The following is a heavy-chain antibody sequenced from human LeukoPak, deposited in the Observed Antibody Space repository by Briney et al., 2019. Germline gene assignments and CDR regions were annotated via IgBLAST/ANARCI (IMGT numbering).Heavy chain of an antibody. J-gene: IGHJ4*02. CDR2: ISSSSSYI. CDR3: ARDWSGEIVVVIAPLDY. CDR1: GFTFSSYS. V-gene: IGHV3-21*01. Sequence: PGRSLRLSCAASGFTFSSYSMNWVRQAPGKGLEWVSSISSSSSYIYYADSVKGRFTISRDNAKNSLYLQMNSLRAEDTAVYYCARDWSGEIVVVIAPLDYWGQGTLVTVSS. D-gene: IGHD2-21*01.